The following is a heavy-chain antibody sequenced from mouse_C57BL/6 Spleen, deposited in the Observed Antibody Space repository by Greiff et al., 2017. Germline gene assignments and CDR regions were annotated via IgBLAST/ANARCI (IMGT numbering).Heavy chain of an antibody. J-gene: IGHJ4*01. Sequence: QVQLQQPGAELVRPGSSVKLSCKASGYTFTSYWMHWVKQRPIQGLEWIGNIDPSGSETHYNQKFKDKATLTVDKSSTTAYMQLSSLTSEDSAVYYVARGGGDGDYYAMDYWGQGTSVTVSS. CDR1: GYTFTSYW. V-gene: IGHV1-52*01. CDR3: ARGGGDGDYYAMDY. CDR2: IDPSGSET.